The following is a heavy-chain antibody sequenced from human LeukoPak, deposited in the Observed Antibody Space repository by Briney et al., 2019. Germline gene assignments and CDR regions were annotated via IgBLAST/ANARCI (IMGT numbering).Heavy chain of an antibody. D-gene: IGHD3-16*02. CDR2: INPSGGST. CDR1: GYTFTSYY. CDR3: ARGRTTYYDYVWGSYRPAEYYFDY. Sequence: ASVKVSCKASGYTFTSYYMHWVRQAPGQGLEWMGIINPSGGSTSYAQKFQGRVTITRNTFISTAYMELSSLRSEDTAVYYCARGRTTYYDYVWGSYRPAEYYFDYWGQGTLVTVSS. J-gene: IGHJ4*02. V-gene: IGHV1-46*01.